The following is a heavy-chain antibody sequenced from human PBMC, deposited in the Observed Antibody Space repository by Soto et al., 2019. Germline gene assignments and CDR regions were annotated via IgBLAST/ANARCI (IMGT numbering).Heavy chain of an antibody. V-gene: IGHV3-23*01. J-gene: IGHJ4*02. CDR1: GFTFSSYA. D-gene: IGHD3-22*01. CDR2: ISGSGGST. CDR3: AKEARPFYYYDSSGYDY. Sequence: PGGSLRLSCAASGFTFSSYAMSWVRQAPGKGLEWVSAISGSGGSTYYADSVKGRFTISRDNSKNTLYLQMNSLRAEDTAVYYCAKEARPFYYYDSSGYDYWGQGTLVTVSS.